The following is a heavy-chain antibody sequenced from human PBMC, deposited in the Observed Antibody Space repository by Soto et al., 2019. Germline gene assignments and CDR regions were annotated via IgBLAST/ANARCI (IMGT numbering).Heavy chain of an antibody. CDR2: IYYSGST. D-gene: IGHD1-26*01. J-gene: IGHJ4*02. Sequence: SETLSLTCTVSGGSISSYYWSWIRQPPGKGLGWIGYIYYSGSTNYNPSLKSRVTISVDTSKNQFSLKLSSVTAADTAVYYCAKDLIMGATPLWGQGTLVTVSS. CDR3: AKDLIMGATPL. V-gene: IGHV4-59*01. CDR1: GGSISSYY.